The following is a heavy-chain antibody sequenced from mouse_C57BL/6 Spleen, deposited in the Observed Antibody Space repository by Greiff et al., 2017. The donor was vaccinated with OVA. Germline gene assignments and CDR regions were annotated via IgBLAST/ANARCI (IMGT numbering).Heavy chain of an antibody. CDR1: GYSITSGYY. CDR3: ARGDGWDYFDY. Sequence: ESGPGLVKPSQSLSLTCSVTGYSITSGYYWNWIRQFPGNKLEWMGYISYDGSNNYNPSLKNRISITRDTSKNQFFLKLNSVTTEDTATYYCARGDGWDYFDYWGKGTTLTVSS. D-gene: IGHD4-1*01. CDR2: ISYDGSN. J-gene: IGHJ2*01. V-gene: IGHV3-6*01.